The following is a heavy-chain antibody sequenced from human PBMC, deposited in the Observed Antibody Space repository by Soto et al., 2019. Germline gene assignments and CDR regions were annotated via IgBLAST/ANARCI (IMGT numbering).Heavy chain of an antibody. CDR1: GGSISSYY. Sequence: SETLSLTCTVSGGSISSYYWSWIRQPPGKGLEWIGYIYYSGSTNYNPSLKSRVTISVDTSKNQFSLKLSSVTAADTAVYYCARVRRSYGYDYWGQGTLVTVSS. J-gene: IGHJ4*02. CDR2: IYYSGST. CDR3: ARVRRSYGYDY. V-gene: IGHV4-59*01. D-gene: IGHD5-18*01.